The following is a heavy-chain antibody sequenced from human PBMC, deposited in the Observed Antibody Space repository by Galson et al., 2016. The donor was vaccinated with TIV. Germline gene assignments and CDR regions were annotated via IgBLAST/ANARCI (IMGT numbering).Heavy chain of an antibody. J-gene: IGHJ2*01. CDR1: GFTFGDYI. V-gene: IGHV3-7*03. Sequence: SLRLSCAASGFTFGDYIMSWVRQTPGKGLEWVANIKQDGSEKYYVDSVKGRFIISRDNTKNSLYLQMNSLRAEDTAVYYCARRYFDLWGRGTLVTVSS. CDR2: IKQDGSEK. CDR3: ARRYFDL.